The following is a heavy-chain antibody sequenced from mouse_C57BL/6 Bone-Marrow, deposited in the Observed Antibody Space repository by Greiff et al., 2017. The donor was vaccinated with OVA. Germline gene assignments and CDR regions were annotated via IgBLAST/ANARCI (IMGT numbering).Heavy chain of an antibody. CDR3: AREGGGFDY. V-gene: IGHV1-26*01. Sequence: EVQLQQSGPELVKPGASVKISCKASGYTFTDYYMNWVKQSHGKSLEWIGDINPNNGGTSYNQKFKGKATLTVDKSSSTADMELRSLSSEESAVYYCAREGGGFDYWGQGTLVTVSA. CDR2: INPNNGGT. J-gene: IGHJ3*01. CDR1: GYTFTDYY.